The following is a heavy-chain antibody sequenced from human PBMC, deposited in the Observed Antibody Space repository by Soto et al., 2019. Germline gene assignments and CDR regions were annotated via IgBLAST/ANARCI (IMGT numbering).Heavy chain of an antibody. J-gene: IGHJ6*02. CDR3: ARDAALYSSSSGYYYGMDV. Sequence: PSQTLSLTCAISGDSVSSNSAAWNWIRQSPSRGLEWLGRTYYRSKWYNDYAVSVKSRITINPDTSKKQFSLQLNSVTPEDTAVYYCARDAALYSSSSGYYYGMDVWGQGTTVTVSS. V-gene: IGHV6-1*01. D-gene: IGHD6-13*01. CDR2: TYYRSKWYN. CDR1: GDSVSSNSAA.